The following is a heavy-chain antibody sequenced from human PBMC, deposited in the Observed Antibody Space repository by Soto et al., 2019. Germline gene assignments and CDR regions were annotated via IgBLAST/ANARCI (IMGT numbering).Heavy chain of an antibody. J-gene: IGHJ4*02. Sequence: PAGSLRLSCEASGFTFSSYSFNWVRQAPGQGLEWVSFVSSGGYTIYHADSLEGRFSISRDDAKNSVYLPMSGLGMDDTAVYYCVSSRREWFGVVPPSDVWGRGTLVTVSS. D-gene: IGHD3-3*01. CDR2: VSSGGYTI. CDR3: VSSRREWFGVVPPSDV. V-gene: IGHV3-48*01. CDR1: GFTFSSYS.